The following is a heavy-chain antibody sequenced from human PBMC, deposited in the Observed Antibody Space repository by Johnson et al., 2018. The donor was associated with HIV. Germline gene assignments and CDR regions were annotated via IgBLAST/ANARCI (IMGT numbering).Heavy chain of an antibody. J-gene: IGHJ3*02. Sequence: QVQLVESGGGVVQPGGSLILSCAASGFTFSSYAMHWVRQAPGKGLEWVAIMSYDGSNKYYADSVKGRFTISRDNSKNTLYLQMNSLRAEDTAVYYCAKGIVVGVRAFDIWGQGTMVTVSS. V-gene: IGHV3-30*04. D-gene: IGHD3-22*01. CDR1: GFTFSSYA. CDR3: AKGIVVGVRAFDI. CDR2: MSYDGSNK.